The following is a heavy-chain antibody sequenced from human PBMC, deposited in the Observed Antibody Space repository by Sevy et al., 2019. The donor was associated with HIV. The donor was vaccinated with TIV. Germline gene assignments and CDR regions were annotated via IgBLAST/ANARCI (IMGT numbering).Heavy chain of an antibody. Sequence: GGSLRLSCAASGFTFSSYVMSWVRQAPGKGLEWVSAISGSGGSTYYADSVKGRFTISRDNSKNTLYLQMNSLRAEDTAVYYCAKDLLRFLEWLPNSFDYWGQGTLVTVSS. J-gene: IGHJ4*02. CDR2: ISGSGGST. CDR3: AKDLLRFLEWLPNSFDY. D-gene: IGHD3-3*01. V-gene: IGHV3-23*01. CDR1: GFTFSSYV.